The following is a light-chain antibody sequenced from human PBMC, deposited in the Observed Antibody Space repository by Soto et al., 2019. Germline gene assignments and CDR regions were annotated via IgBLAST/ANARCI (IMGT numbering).Light chain of an antibody. CDR1: QSVSSSY. J-gene: IGKJ1*01. Sequence: EMVLTQAPGTRSFSPVGRATLXVRXSQSVSSSYLAWYQQKPGQAPRLLISGASTRATGIPARFSGSGSGTEFTLTISSLQSEDFAVYYCQQYNNWPRTFGQGTKVDIK. CDR3: QQYNNWPRT. CDR2: GAS. V-gene: IGKV3-15*01.